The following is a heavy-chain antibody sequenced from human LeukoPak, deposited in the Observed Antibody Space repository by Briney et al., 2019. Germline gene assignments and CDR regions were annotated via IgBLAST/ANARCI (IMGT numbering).Heavy chain of an antibody. CDR3: ARDPGEPYYYDSSGYYYGYFDY. Sequence: GGSLRLSCAASGYTFSSYAMHWVRQAPGKGLKWVAVISYDGSNKYYADSVKGRFTISRDNSKNTLYLQMNSLRAEDTAVYYCARDPGEPYYYDSSGYYYGYFDYWGQGTLVTVSS. CDR1: GYTFSSYA. J-gene: IGHJ4*02. D-gene: IGHD3-22*01. CDR2: ISYDGSNK. V-gene: IGHV3-30-3*01.